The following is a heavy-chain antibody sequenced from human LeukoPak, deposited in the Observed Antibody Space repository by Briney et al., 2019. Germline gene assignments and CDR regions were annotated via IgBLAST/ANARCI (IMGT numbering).Heavy chain of an antibody. J-gene: IGHJ4*02. Sequence: GGSLRLSCTASGFTFSDHYMDWVRQAPGKGLEWVGRSRNKAKSYTTEYAAPVEGRFSISRDNSKNSMYLQMNSLKTEDTAVYYCARIRTGTTHFDYWGQGTLITVSS. CDR2: SRNKAKSYTT. CDR1: GFTFSDHY. D-gene: IGHD1-1*01. CDR3: ARIRTGTTHFDY. V-gene: IGHV3-72*01.